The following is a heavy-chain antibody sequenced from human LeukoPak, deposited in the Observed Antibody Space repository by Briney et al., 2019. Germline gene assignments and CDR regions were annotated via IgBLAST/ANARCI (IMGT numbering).Heavy chain of an antibody. CDR3: ARDTGIAAAAPRWFDP. J-gene: IGHJ5*02. Sequence: GASVKVSCKASGYTFTSYGISWVRQAPGQGLEWMGWISAYSGNTNYAQKLQGRVTMTTDTSTSTAYMELRSLRSDDTAVYYCARDTGIAAAAPRWFDPWGQGTLVTVSS. CDR1: GYTFTSYG. V-gene: IGHV1-18*04. D-gene: IGHD6-13*01. CDR2: ISAYSGNT.